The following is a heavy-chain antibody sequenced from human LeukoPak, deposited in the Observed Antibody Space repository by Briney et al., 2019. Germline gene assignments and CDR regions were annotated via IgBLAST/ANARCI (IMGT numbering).Heavy chain of an antibody. CDR1: GDSITSTTYY. J-gene: IGHJ4*02. D-gene: IGHD3-22*01. CDR3: ARHHYDSSGYYDYFDY. Sequence: PSETLSLTCGVSGDSITSTTYYWAWIRQSPGKGLEWIGNIYYTGSADYNPSLKSRVTISVDTSKNQFSLKLSSVTAADTAVYYCARHHYDSSGYYDYFDYWGQGTLVTVSS. V-gene: IGHV4-39*07. CDR2: IYYTGSA.